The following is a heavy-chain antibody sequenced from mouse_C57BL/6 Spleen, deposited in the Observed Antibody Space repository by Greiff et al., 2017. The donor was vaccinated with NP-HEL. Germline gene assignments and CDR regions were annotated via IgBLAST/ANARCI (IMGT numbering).Heavy chain of an antibody. CDR1: GFTFSDYY. V-gene: IGHV5-16*01. Sequence: EVQLVESEGGLVQPGSSMKLSCTASGFTFSDYYMAWVRQVPEKGLEWVASINYDGSSTYYLDSLKSRFIISRDNAKNILYLQMSSLKSEDTATYYCAREGAHYYGSSSWYFDVWGTGTTVTVSS. D-gene: IGHD1-1*01. J-gene: IGHJ1*03. CDR3: AREGAHYYGSSSWYFDV. CDR2: INYDGSST.